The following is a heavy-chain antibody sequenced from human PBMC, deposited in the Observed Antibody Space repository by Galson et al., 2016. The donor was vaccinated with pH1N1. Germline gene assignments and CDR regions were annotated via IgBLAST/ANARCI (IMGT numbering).Heavy chain of an antibody. CDR3: VRVGVPWNYDC. J-gene: IGHJ4*02. D-gene: IGHD3-16*01. Sequence: SLRLSCAASGFIFSDHYMDWVRQAPGKGLEWVGRIRKKTNDYTTEYATSVKGRFTISRDDSESSVYLQMSSLKTEDTAVYYCVRVGVPWNYDCWGQGTLVIVSS. V-gene: IGHV3-72*01. CDR1: GFIFSDHY. CDR2: IRKKTNDYTT.